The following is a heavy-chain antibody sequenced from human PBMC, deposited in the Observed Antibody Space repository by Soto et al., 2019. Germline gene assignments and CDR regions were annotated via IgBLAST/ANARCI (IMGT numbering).Heavy chain of an antibody. D-gene: IGHD6-13*01. CDR1: GFTFSSYG. Sequence: QVQLVESGGGVVQPGTSLRLSCATSGFTFSSYGMYWVRQAPGKGLEWVAVIWYEGANEYYADSVNGRFTISRDNSKNTLYLQMNSLRAEDTAIYYCAKDVGNSWSYYFDFWGQGTLVTVSS. V-gene: IGHV3-33*06. CDR2: IWYEGANE. CDR3: AKDVGNSWSYYFDF. J-gene: IGHJ4*02.